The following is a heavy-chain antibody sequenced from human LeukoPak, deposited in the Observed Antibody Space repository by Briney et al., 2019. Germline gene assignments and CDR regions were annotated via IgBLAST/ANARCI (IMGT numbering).Heavy chain of an antibody. CDR1: GYSVSSGYY. V-gene: IGHV4-38-2*02. J-gene: IGHJ4*01. Sequence: SETLSLTCTVSGYSVSSGYYWGWIRQPPGKGLEWIGSIYHSGSTYYNPSLKSRVTISVDTSKNQFSLKLSSVTAADTAVYYCARVNRGELLWGHGTLVIVSS. D-gene: IGHD4-23*01. CDR2: IYHSGST. CDR3: ARVNRGELL.